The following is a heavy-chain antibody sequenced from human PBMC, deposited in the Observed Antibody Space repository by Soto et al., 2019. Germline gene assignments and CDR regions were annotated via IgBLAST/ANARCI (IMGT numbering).Heavy chain of an antibody. V-gene: IGHV3-33*01. CDR1: GFTFRSYG. CDR3: ARDLESGPYYYYGMDV. J-gene: IGHJ6*02. D-gene: IGHD6-25*01. Sequence: QVQLVESGGGVVQPGRSLRLSCAASGFTFRSYGMHWVRQAPGKGLEWVAVIWYDGSNKYYADSVKGRFTISRDNSKNTLYRQMNSLRAEDTAVYYGARDLESGPYYYYGMDVWGQGTTVTVSS. CDR2: IWYDGSNK.